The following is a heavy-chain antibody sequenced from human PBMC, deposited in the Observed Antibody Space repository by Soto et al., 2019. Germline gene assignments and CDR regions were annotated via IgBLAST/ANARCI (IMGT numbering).Heavy chain of an antibody. CDR1: GFTFSSYW. CDR3: ARALGYCRSTSCYVPSDYYYYLDV. J-gene: IGHJ6*03. D-gene: IGHD2-2*01. CDR2: INSDGSST. Sequence: GGSLRLSCAASGFTFSSYWMHWVRQAPGKGLVWVSRINSDGSSTSYADSVKGRFTIPRDNAKNTLYLQMNSLRAEDTAVYYCARALGYCRSTSCYVPSDYYYYLDVWGKGTTVTLSS. V-gene: IGHV3-74*01.